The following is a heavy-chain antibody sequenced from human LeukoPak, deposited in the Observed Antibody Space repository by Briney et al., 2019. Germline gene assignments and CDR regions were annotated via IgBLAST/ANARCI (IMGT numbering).Heavy chain of an antibody. D-gene: IGHD5-18*01. CDR3: ARDMGYSYGSFDY. V-gene: IGHV4-34*01. CDR2: INHSGST. Sequence: SETLSLTCAVYGGSFSGYYWSWIRQPPGKGLEWIGEINHSGSTNYNPSLKSRVTISVDTSKNQFSLKLSFVTAADTAVYYCARDMGYSYGSFDYWGQGTLVTVSS. J-gene: IGHJ4*02. CDR1: GGSFSGYY.